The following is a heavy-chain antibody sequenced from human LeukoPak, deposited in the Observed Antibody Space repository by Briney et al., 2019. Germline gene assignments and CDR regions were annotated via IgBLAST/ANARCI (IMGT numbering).Heavy chain of an antibody. D-gene: IGHD2-2*02. J-gene: IGHJ4*02. V-gene: IGHV3-33*01. CDR1: GFTFSSYG. CDR2: IWYDGSNK. Sequence: PGGSLRLSCAASGFTFSSYGMHWVRQAPGKGLERVAVIWYDGSNKYYADSVKGRFTISRDNSKNTLYLQMNSLRAEDTAVYYCARHTPMIRAFDFWGQGTLVTVSS. CDR3: ARHTPMIRAFDF.